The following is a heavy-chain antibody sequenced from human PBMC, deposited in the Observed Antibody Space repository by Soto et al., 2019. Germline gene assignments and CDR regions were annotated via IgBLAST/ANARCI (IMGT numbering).Heavy chain of an antibody. Sequence: ASVKVSCKASGYTFTSYGISWVRQAPGQGLEWMGWISAYNGNTNYAQKLQGRVTMTTDTSTSTAYMELRSLRSDDTAVYYCARDVGAGYDFWSGYSSYYYYYGMDVWGQGTTVTVSS. V-gene: IGHV1-18*01. D-gene: IGHD3-3*01. CDR3: ARDVGAGYDFWSGYSSYYYYYGMDV. J-gene: IGHJ6*02. CDR1: GYTFTSYG. CDR2: ISAYNGNT.